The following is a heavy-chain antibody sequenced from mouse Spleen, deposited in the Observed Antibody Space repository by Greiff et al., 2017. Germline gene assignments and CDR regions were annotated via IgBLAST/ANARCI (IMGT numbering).Heavy chain of an antibody. CDR2: IYPGSGNT. CDR1: GYTFTDYY. V-gene: IGHV1-76*01. Sequence: VQLQQSGAELVRPGASVKLSCKASGYTFTDYYINWVKQRPGQGLEWIARIYPGSGNTYYNEKFKGKATLTAEKSSSTAYMQLSSLTSEDSAVYFCARRNSYYFDYWGQGTTLTVSS. CDR3: ARRNSYYFDY. J-gene: IGHJ2*01.